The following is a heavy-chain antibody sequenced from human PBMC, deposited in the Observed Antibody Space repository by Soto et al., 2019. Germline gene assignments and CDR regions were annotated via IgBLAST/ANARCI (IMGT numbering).Heavy chain of an antibody. CDR2: SSGYNGYT. D-gene: IGHD2-2*01. V-gene: IGHV1-18*01. CDR1: GYTFINHG. J-gene: IGHJ6*02. Sequence: ASVKVSCKASGYTFINHGLSWVRQAPGQGLEWMGWSSGYNGYTKFAQKIQGRVTMTRDTSTSTAYMELRSLRSDDTAVYYCAREGYCTSTTCDTEKFFDFYGMDVWGQGTTVTV. CDR3: AREGYCTSTTCDTEKFFDFYGMDV.